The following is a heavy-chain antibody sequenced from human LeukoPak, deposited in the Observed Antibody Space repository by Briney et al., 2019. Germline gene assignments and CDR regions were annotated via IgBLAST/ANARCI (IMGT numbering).Heavy chain of an antibody. V-gene: IGHV3-21*01. J-gene: IGHJ3*02. CDR2: ISSSSSYI. CDR1: GFTFSSYS. D-gene: IGHD6-19*01. Sequence: PGGSLRLSCAASGFTFSSYSMNWVRQAPGKGLEWVSSISSSSSYIYYADSVKGRFTISRDNAKNSLYLKMNSLRAEDTAVYYCASPGRGYSSGWSYDAFDIWGQGTMVTVSS. CDR3: ASPGRGYSSGWSYDAFDI.